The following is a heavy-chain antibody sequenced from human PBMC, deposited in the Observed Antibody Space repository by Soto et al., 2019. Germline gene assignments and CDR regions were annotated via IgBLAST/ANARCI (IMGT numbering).Heavy chain of an antibody. CDR2: MNPNSGNT. Sequence: ASVKVSCKASGYTFTSYDINWVRQATGQGLEWMGWMNPNSGNTGYAQKFQGRVTMTRNTSISTAYMELSSLRSEDTAVYYCARMTYDFWSGYNYYYYYYTDVWGKGTTATVSS. CDR1: GYTFTSYD. J-gene: IGHJ6*03. D-gene: IGHD3-3*01. V-gene: IGHV1-8*01. CDR3: ARMTYDFWSGYNYYYYYYTDV.